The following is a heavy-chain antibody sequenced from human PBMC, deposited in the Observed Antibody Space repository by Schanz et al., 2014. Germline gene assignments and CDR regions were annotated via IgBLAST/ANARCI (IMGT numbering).Heavy chain of an antibody. V-gene: IGHV3-30*03. CDR2: ISYDGSHK. D-gene: IGHD6-13*01. CDR1: GFTVSDHY. Sequence: VQLVESGGCLVQPGGSLRLSCAVSGFTVSDHYMDWVRQAPGKGLEWVAVISYDGSHKDYADSVKGRFTISRDNSKNTLYLQMNSLRAEDTAVYYCARDRQQLVGRIGYYYGMDVWGQGTTVTVSS. J-gene: IGHJ6*02. CDR3: ARDRQQLVGRIGYYYGMDV.